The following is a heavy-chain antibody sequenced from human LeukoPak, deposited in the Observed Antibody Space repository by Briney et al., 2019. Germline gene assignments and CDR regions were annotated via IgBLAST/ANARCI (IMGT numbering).Heavy chain of an antibody. CDR1: GGSISTYY. J-gene: IGHJ5*02. CDR3: ARSPHNSAWYGKWFDP. Sequence: ADTLSLTCTVSGGSISTYYWSWIRQSPGKGLEWIADISVSGGTNYKPSLESRVTVSIDSSKNQFSLKLSSVTAADTAVFYCARSPHNSAWYGKWFDPWGQGTLVSVST. V-gene: IGHV4-59*07. D-gene: IGHD6-19*01. CDR2: ISVSGGT.